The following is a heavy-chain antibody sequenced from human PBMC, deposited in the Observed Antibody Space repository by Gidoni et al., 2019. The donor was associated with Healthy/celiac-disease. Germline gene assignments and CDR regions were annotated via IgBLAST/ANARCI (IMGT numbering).Heavy chain of an antibody. V-gene: IGHV4-34*01. D-gene: IGHD3-10*01. J-gene: IGHJ1*01. Sequence: QVQLQQWGAGLLKPSETLSLTCAVYGGSFSGYYWSWIRQPPGKGLEWIGEIHHSGSTNYHPVLKSRVTISVDTSKNQFSLKLSSVTAADTAVYYCARGLPSGNYYGSGRDRPFQHWGQGTLVTVSS. CDR3: ARGLPSGNYYGSGRDRPFQH. CDR2: IHHSGST. CDR1: GGSFSGYY.